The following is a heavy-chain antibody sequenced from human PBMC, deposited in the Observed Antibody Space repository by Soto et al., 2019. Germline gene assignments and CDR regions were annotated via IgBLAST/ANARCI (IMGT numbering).Heavy chain of an antibody. CDR1: GFTLSDYF. D-gene: IGHD1-7*01. CDR2: ITSSGTTI. J-gene: IGHJ4*02. Sequence: PGGSLRLSCAASGFTLSDYFMTWIRQAPGKGLECVSYITSSGTTIYYSDSVKGRFTISRDNAKNSLYLQMNSLRPEDTAVYFCVRDWNSNFWGQGTLVTVSS. V-gene: IGHV3-11*01. CDR3: VRDWNSNF.